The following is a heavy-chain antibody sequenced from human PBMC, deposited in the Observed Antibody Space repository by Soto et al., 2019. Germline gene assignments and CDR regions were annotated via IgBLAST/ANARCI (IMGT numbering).Heavy chain of an antibody. CDR3: ARDTDQGSGYRY. Sequence: QVQLVQSGAEVKKPGASVKVSCKASGYTFTSYDINWVRQAPGKGLEWMGWMNPNSGNTGYAQKFQGRVTMNSNTSISTAYMELSSLRSEDTAVYYCARDTDQGSGYRYWGQGTLVTVSS. CDR2: MNPNSGNT. V-gene: IGHV1-8*01. CDR1: GYTFTSYD. J-gene: IGHJ4*02. D-gene: IGHD3-22*01.